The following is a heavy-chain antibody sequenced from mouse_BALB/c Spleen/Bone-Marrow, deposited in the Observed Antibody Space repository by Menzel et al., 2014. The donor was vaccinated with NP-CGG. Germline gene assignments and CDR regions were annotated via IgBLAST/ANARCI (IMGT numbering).Heavy chain of an antibody. Sequence: EVKLVESGGGLVQPGGSRKLSCAASGFTFSTFGMHWVRQAPEKGLEWVAYISSGSTAIFYADTLKGRFTISRDNPENTLFLQMTSLRSEDTAMYYCARGGNWDDFDVWGAGTTVTVS. CDR2: ISSGSTAI. CDR3: ARGGNWDDFDV. V-gene: IGHV5-17*02. CDR1: GFTFSTFG. D-gene: IGHD4-1*01. J-gene: IGHJ1*01.